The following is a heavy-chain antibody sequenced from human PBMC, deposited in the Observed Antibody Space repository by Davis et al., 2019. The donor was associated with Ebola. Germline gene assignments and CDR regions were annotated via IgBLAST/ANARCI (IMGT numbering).Heavy chain of an antibody. J-gene: IGHJ6*02. CDR3: ARGSRNMDV. CDR2: LKEDGSEK. V-gene: IGHV3-7*03. CDR1: GFTFSSYG. Sequence: PGGSLRLSCAASGFTFSSYGMSWVRQAPGNGLELVAKLKEDGSEKLNVDSVKGRFTISRDNAKDSMYLQMNSLRAEDTAVYYCARGSRNMDVWGQGTTVTVSS.